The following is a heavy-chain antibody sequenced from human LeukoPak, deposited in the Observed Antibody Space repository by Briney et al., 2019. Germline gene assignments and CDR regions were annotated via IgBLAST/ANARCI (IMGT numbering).Heavy chain of an antibody. CDR1: GFTFSSYW. CDR3: ARGSGWSHSDAFDI. Sequence: GGSLRLSCAASGFTFSSYWMSWVRQAPGKGLEWVANIKQDGSEKYYVDSVKGRFTISRDNAKNSLYLQMNSLRAEDTAVYYCARGSGWSHSDAFDIWGQGTMVTVSS. J-gene: IGHJ3*02. CDR2: IKQDGSEK. V-gene: IGHV3-7*01. D-gene: IGHD6-19*01.